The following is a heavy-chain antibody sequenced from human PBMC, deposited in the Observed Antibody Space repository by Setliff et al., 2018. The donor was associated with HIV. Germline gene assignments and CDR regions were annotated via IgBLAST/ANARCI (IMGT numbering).Heavy chain of an antibody. CDR1: AYSFTTYW. Sequence: GESLKISCQGSAYSFTTYWLGWVRQMPGKGLEWMGIIYPGDSDTRYSPSFQGQVTISADKSISTAYLQWSSLKASDTAMYYCAKGPWELTEVYFDSWGQGTLVTVSS. J-gene: IGHJ4*02. V-gene: IGHV5-51*01. CDR2: IYPGDSDT. CDR3: AKGPWELTEVYFDS. D-gene: IGHD1-26*01.